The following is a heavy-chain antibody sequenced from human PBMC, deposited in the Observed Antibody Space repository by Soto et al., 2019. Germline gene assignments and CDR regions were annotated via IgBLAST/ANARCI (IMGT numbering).Heavy chain of an antibody. D-gene: IGHD6-13*01. Sequence: QVQLVQSGAEVKKPGASVKVSCKASGYTFTSYGLSWVRQAPGQGLEWMGWIAAYNGNTNYAHKLQGRVTMTKDTTTSTAYMKLRSLRADDTAVYYCARQTIAAAGHWGLLSSYYYGMDVWGQGTTVTVSS. CDR2: IAAYNGNT. CDR1: GYTFTSYG. J-gene: IGHJ6*02. CDR3: ARQTIAAAGHWGLLSSYYYGMDV. V-gene: IGHV1-18*01.